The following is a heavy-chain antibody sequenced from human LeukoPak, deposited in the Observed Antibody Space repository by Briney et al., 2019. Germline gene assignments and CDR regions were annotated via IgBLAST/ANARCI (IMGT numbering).Heavy chain of an antibody. V-gene: IGHV3-7*01. D-gene: IGHD6-6*01. CDR1: GFTFSRYW. CDR3: ARIGYSSSSLDY. Sequence: PGGSLRLSCAASGFTFSRYWMTWVRQAPGKGLEWVANIKQDGSEKYYMDSMKGRFTVSRDNAKNSLYLQMNSLSAEDTAVYYCARIGYSSSSLDYWGQGTLVTVSS. J-gene: IGHJ4*02. CDR2: IKQDGSEK.